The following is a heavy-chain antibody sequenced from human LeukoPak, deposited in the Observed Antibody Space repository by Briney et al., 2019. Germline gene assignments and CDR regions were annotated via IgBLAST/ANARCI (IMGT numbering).Heavy chain of an antibody. CDR1: GFTFSDFW. J-gene: IGHJ2*01. D-gene: IGHD6-6*01. CDR3: ARDARRHRYFDL. CDR2: ISGDATRI. V-gene: IGHV3-74*03. Sequence: GGSLRLSCVGSGFTFSDFWMHWFRQVPGKGLMWLARISGDATRITYADSVEGRFTISRDTAKKTLYLQMTHLKVDDTAMYFCARDARRHRYFDLWGRGTLVTVTS.